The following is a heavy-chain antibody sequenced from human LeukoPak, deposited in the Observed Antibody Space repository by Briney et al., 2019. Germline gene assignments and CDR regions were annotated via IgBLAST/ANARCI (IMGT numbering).Heavy chain of an antibody. D-gene: IGHD6-6*01. CDR3: ARRSSSWNAFDI. V-gene: IGHV4-39*01. J-gene: IGHJ3*02. Sequence: SETLSLTCTVSGGSISSTSYYWGWIRQPPGKGLEWIGSLYYSGSTYYNPSLKSRVTISVDTSKNQFSLKLGSVTAADTAVYYCARRSSSWNAFDIWGRGTMVTVS. CDR2: LYYSGST. CDR1: GGSISSTSYY.